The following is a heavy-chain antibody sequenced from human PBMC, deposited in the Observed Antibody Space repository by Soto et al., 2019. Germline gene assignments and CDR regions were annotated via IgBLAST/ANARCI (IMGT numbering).Heavy chain of an antibody. Sequence: QPGGSLRLSCAASGFTFSSYAMSWVRQAPGKGLEWVSTISGGGASTYYADSVKGRFTISRDNSKNTLYLQVNSLRAEDTAVYYCANDGYNSFDYWGQGTLVTVSS. V-gene: IGHV3-23*01. D-gene: IGHD5-12*01. CDR3: ANDGYNSFDY. J-gene: IGHJ4*02. CDR2: ISGGGAST. CDR1: GFTFSSYA.